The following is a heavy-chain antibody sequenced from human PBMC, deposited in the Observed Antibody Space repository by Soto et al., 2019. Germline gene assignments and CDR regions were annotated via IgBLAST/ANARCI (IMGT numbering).Heavy chain of an antibody. CDR1: GFTVSSNY. D-gene: IGHD4-17*01. V-gene: IGHV3-53*04. CDR3: ARASRYGDPYYFDY. CDR2: IYSGGST. Sequence: GGSLRLSCAASGFTVSSNYMSWVRQAPGKGLEWVSVIYSGGSTYYADSVKGRFTISRHNSKNTLYLQMNSLRAEDTAVYYCARASRYGDPYYFDYWGQGTLVTVSS. J-gene: IGHJ4*02.